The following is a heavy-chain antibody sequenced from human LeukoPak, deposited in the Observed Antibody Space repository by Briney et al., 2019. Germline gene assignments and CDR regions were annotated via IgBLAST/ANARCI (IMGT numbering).Heavy chain of an antibody. CDR3: ARESPTYYYDSSGYFFDY. Sequence: SETLSLTCTVSGGSISSYYWSWIRQPPGKGLEWIGYIYYSGSTNCNPSLKSRVTISVDTSKNQFSLKLSSVTAADTAAYYYARESPTYYYDSSGYFFDYWGQGTLVTVSS. J-gene: IGHJ4*02. CDR1: GGSISSYY. V-gene: IGHV4-59*01. D-gene: IGHD3-22*01. CDR2: IYYSGST.